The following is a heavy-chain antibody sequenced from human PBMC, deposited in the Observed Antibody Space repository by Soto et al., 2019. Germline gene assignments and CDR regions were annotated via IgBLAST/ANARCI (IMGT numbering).Heavy chain of an antibody. V-gene: IGHV4-34*01. CDR3: ARYSSWYYAFDI. CDR2: INHSGST. J-gene: IGHJ3*02. CDR1: GGSFSGYY. D-gene: IGHD6-13*01. Sequence: SETLSLTCAVYGGSFSGYYWSWIRQPPGKGLEWIGEINHSGSTNYNPSLKSRFTISVDTSKNQFSLKLSSVTAADTAVYYCARYSSWYYAFDIWGQGTMVTVSS.